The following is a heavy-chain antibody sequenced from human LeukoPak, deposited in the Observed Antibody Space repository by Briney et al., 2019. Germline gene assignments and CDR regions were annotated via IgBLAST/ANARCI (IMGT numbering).Heavy chain of an antibody. J-gene: IGHJ4*02. V-gene: IGHV3-23*01. D-gene: IGHD1-26*01. CDR1: GFTFSSYA. CDR3: ARDRGGTYSPYDY. CDR2: ISGSGGAT. Sequence: PGGSLRLSCAASGFTFSSYAMTWVRQAPGKGLEWVSAISGSGGATYYADSVKGRFTISRDNSKNTLYLQMNSLRAEDTAVYYCARDRGGTYSPYDYWGQGTPVAVSS.